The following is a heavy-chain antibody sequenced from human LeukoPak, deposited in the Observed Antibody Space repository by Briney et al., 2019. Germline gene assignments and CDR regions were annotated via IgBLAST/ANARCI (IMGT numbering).Heavy chain of an antibody. CDR3: ARDEGSMTPQKRGFDM. CDR2: ISSSSDSI. Sequence: GGSLRLSCAASGFTFSSYGMNWVRQAPGKRLEWVSYISSSSDSIYYADSVKGRFTISRDNAENSLYLQMTSLRADDTAAYFCARDEGSMTPQKRGFDMWGQGTMVTVSS. J-gene: IGHJ3*02. CDR1: GFTFSSYG. V-gene: IGHV3-48*01. D-gene: IGHD2-15*01.